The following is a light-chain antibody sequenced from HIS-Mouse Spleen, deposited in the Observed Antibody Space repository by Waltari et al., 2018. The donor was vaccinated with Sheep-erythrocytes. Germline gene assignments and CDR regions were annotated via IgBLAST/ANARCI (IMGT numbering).Light chain of an antibody. CDR2: EGS. J-gene: IGLJ3*02. V-gene: IGLV2-23*01. Sequence: QSALTQPASVSGSPGQSITISCTGTSSDGRYTFVPWYQQHRGKAPKLMIYEGSKRPSGVSNRFSGSKSGNTASLTISGLQAEDEADYYCCSYAGSSTWVFGGGTKLTVL. CDR3: CSYAGSSTWV. CDR1: SSDGRYTF.